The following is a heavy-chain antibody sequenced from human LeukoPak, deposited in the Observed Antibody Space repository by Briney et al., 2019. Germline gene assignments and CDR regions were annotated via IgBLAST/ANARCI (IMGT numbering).Heavy chain of an antibody. J-gene: IGHJ4*02. CDR2: SIGMVRP. Sequence: PGGSLRLSCAASGFTFDDHGMGWVRQVQGRRWSGSLVSIGMVRPHADSVKGRFSISRDSARNSLFLQMNSLRVEDTALYYCAREGGANWDPFDYWGQGTLVTVSS. CDR3: AREGGANWDPFDY. D-gene: IGHD7-27*01. CDR1: GFTFDDHG. V-gene: IGHV3-20*04.